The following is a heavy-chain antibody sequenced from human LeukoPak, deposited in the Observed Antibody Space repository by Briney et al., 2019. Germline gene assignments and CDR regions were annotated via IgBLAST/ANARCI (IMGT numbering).Heavy chain of an antibody. CDR3: AREESYYDYVWGSYRPYYFDY. J-gene: IGHJ4*02. CDR2: ISSSSYI. V-gene: IGHV3-21*01. D-gene: IGHD3-16*02. CDR1: GFTFSSYS. Sequence: GGSLRLSCAASGFTFSSYSMNWVRQAPGKGLERVSSISSSSYIYYADSVKGRFTISRDNAKNSLYLQMNSLRAEDTAVYYCAREESYYDYVWGSYRPYYFDYWGQGTLVTVSS.